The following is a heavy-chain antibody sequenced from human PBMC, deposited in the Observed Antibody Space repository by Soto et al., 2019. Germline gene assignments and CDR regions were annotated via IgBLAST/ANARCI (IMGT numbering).Heavy chain of an antibody. CDR2: IYYSGST. J-gene: IGHJ6*02. CDR1: GGSISSGGNY. Sequence: SETLSLTCTVSGGSISSGGNYWSWIRQHPGKGLEWIGYIYYSGSTYYNPSLKSRLTISVDTSKNQFSLKLSSVTAADTAVYYCARGALDINYYYYGMDVWGQGTTVTVSS. CDR3: ARGALDINYYYYGMDV. V-gene: IGHV4-31*03. D-gene: IGHD2-15*01.